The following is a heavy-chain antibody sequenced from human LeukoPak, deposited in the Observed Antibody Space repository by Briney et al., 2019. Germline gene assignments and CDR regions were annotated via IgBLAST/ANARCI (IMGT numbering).Heavy chain of an antibody. CDR1: GGAFNGYY. V-gene: IGHV4-34*01. CDR3: ARGYGSGSRGYYFDY. CDR2: INHSGST. J-gene: IGHJ4*02. Sequence: SEALSLTRAVYGGAFNGYYWSRVRQPPGKGLEWIGEINHSGSTNYNPSLKSRVTISVDTSKNQFSLKLSSVTAADTAVYYCARGYGSGSRGYYFDYWGQGTLVTVSS. D-gene: IGHD3-10*01.